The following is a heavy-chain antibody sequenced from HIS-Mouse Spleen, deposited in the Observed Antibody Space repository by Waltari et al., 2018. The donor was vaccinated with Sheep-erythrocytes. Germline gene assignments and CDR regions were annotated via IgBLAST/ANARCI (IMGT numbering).Heavy chain of an antibody. V-gene: IGHV3-21*01. J-gene: IGHJ4*02. D-gene: IGHD1-26*01. Sequence: EVQLVESGGGLVKPGGSLRLSCAASGFTFSSYSMNWVRQAPGKRLGWVSSISSSSSYIYYADSVKGRFTISRDNAKNSLYLQMNSLRAEDTAVYYCARVASGATFDYWGQGTLVTVSS. CDR3: ARVASGATFDY. CDR1: GFTFSSYS. CDR2: ISSSSSYI.